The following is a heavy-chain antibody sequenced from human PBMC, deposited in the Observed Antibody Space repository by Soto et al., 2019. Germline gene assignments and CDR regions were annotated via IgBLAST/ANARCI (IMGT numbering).Heavy chain of an antibody. J-gene: IGHJ1*01. Sequence: SETLSLTCTVSGGSISSYYWCWIRQPPGKGLERIGYAYYTGSTNYNPSLKGRVTMSVDTPKNQFSLRLNSVTAADTAVYYCARDLGLSSGDSPYFQPWGQGTLVTVSS. V-gene: IGHV4-59*01. CDR2: AYYTGST. CDR3: ARDLGLSSGDSPYFQP. D-gene: IGHD6-19*01. CDR1: GGSISSYY.